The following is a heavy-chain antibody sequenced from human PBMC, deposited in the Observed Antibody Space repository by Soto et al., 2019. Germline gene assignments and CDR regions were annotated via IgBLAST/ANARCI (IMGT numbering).Heavy chain of an antibody. D-gene: IGHD3-10*01. J-gene: IGHJ6*02. Sequence: SETLSLTCAVYGGSFIGYYCIFIRHPPLKWLEWIVEINHSGSTNYNPSLKSRVTISVDTSKNQFSLKLSSVTAADTAVYYCARKLRGRQYGTGSYFAYYYYGMDAWGQGTTVTVSS. CDR3: ARKLRGRQYGTGSYFAYYYYGMDA. V-gene: IGHV4-34*01. CDR1: GGSFIGYY. CDR2: INHSGST.